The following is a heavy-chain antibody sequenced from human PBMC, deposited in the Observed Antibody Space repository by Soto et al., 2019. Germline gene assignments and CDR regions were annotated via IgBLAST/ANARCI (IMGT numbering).Heavy chain of an antibody. CDR2: IWPDGSNK. V-gene: IGHV3-33*01. J-gene: IGHJ4*02. D-gene: IGHD2-15*01. Sequence: GGSLRLSCAASGFSFSTYGMHWVRQAPGKGLEWVALIWPDGSNKYYADSVKGRFTISRDNSKKTLYLQMNSLRAEDTAVYYCARDQGYCSGGSCYVAGDWGQGALVTVSS. CDR3: ARDQGYCSGGSCYVAGD. CDR1: GFSFSTYG.